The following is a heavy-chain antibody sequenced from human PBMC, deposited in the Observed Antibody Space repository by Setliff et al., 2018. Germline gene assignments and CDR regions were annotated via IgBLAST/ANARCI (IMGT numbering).Heavy chain of an antibody. CDR3: ASAPIWFGELYYFDY. CDR2: IRYDGSNK. V-gene: IGHV3-30*02. D-gene: IGHD3-10*01. J-gene: IGHJ4*02. CDR1: GFTFSSYG. Sequence: AGGSLRLSCAASGFTFSSYGMHWVRQAPGKGLEWVAFIRYDGSNKYYADSVKGRFTISRDNSKNTLYLQMNSLRAEDTAVYYCASAPIWFGELYYFDYWGQGTLVTVSS.